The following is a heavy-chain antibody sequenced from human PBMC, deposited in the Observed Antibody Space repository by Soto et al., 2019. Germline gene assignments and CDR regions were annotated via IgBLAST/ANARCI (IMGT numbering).Heavy chain of an antibody. Sequence: PGGSLRLSCAASGFTFSSNAMIWVRQAPGKGLEWVSHISGSGGVTYYADSVKGRFTISRDNSKNTLNLQMNRLRVEDTAVYYCAREGVYSDYGDAFDIWGQGTMVTVS. CDR1: GFTFSSNA. CDR2: ISGSGGVT. J-gene: IGHJ3*02. V-gene: IGHV3-23*01. CDR3: AREGVYSDYGDAFDI. D-gene: IGHD5-12*01.